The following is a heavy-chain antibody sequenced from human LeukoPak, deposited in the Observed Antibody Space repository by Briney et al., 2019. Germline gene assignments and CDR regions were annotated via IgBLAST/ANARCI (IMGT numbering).Heavy chain of an antibody. Sequence: SETLSLTCTVSGASISGYYWDWLRQPPGKGLEWIGYIHYRGSPNYNPTLKSRVTMSVDTAKNQFSLKLTSVTAADTAVYYCARSGYSNFDYWGQGTLVTVSS. J-gene: IGHJ4*02. CDR3: ARSGYSNFDY. D-gene: IGHD3-3*01. CDR1: GASISGYY. V-gene: IGHV4-59*01. CDR2: IHYRGSP.